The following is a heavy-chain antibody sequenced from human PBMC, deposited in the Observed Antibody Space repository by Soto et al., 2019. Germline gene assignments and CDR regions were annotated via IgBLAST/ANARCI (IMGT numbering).Heavy chain of an antibody. D-gene: IGHD3-9*01. CDR2: IYYSGGT. CDR3: ARGGNGYHILTGFSSHY. CDR1: GGSISSGDYY. V-gene: IGHV4-30-4*01. J-gene: IGHJ4*02. Sequence: QVQLQESGPGLVKPSQTLSLTCTVSGGSISSGDYYWTWIRQPPGKGLEWIGYIYYSGGTYYNPSLKSRITISVDTSTNQFSMKLSSVTAADTAVYYCARGGNGYHILTGFSSHYWGQGTLVTVSS.